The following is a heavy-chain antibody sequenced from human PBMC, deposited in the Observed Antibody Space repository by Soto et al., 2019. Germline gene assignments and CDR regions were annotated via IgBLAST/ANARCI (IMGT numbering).Heavy chain of an antibody. CDR3: ARGIAARPAPDGSRFDP. J-gene: IGHJ5*02. Sequence: QVQLVQSGAEVKKPGSSVKVSCKASGGTFSSYAISWVRQAPGQGLEWMGGIIPIFGTANYAQKFQGRVRITADESTSTAYMELSSLRSEDTAVYYCARGIAARPAPDGSRFDPWGQGTLVTVSS. CDR2: IIPIFGTA. CDR1: GGTFSSYA. D-gene: IGHD6-6*01. V-gene: IGHV1-69*12.